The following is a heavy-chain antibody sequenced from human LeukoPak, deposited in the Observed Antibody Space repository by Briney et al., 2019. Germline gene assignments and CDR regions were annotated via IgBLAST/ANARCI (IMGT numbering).Heavy chain of an antibody. J-gene: IGHJ6*03. D-gene: IGHD6-6*01. CDR1: GFTVSSNY. CDR3: ARGRREQLLYYYYMDV. CDR2: NSGGST. Sequence: GGSLRLSCAASGFTVSSNYMSWVRQAPGKGLEWVSVNSGGSTYYADSVKGRFTISRDNSKNTLYLQMNSLRAEDTAVYYCARGRREQLLYYYYMDVWGKGTTVTVSS. V-gene: IGHV3-53*01.